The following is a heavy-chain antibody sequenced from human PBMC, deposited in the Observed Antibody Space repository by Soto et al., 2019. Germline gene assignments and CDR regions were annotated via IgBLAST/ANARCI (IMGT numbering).Heavy chain of an antibody. V-gene: IGHV1-2*02. D-gene: IGHD2-15*01. J-gene: IGHJ4*02. CDR2: INPNSGAT. CDR1: GYTFTGYY. Sequence: QVQLVQSGAEVKKPGASVKVSCKTSGYTFTGYYIHWVRQAPGQGLEWMGCINPNSGATNYAQKFXGXVXXTRDTSISTAYMEVSRLTSDDTAVYYCATGPTTHSWGQGTLVTVSS. CDR3: ATGPTTHS.